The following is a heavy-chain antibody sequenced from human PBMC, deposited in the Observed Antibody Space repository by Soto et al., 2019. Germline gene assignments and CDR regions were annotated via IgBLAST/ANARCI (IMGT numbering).Heavy chain of an antibody. J-gene: IGHJ4*02. Sequence: PSETLSLTCSVSGASTVSHYHWTWIRQPPGKGLEWMGYIFNSGTTFYNPSLTSRLSISMDTSGNHFSLELRSVTAADTAVYYCALALGPTTGLDYWGQGTLVTRLL. CDR2: IFNSGTT. CDR3: ALALGPTTGLDY. CDR1: GASTVSHYH. D-gene: IGHD1-26*01. V-gene: IGHV4-31*02.